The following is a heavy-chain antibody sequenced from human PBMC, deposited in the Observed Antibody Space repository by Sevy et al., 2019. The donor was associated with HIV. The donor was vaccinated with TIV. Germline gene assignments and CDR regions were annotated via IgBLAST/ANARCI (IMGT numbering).Heavy chain of an antibody. CDR3: ARAITLTTFPYYGMDV. D-gene: IGHD1-7*01. CDR1: GFTFSDYY. J-gene: IGHJ6*02. V-gene: IGHV3-11*01. Sequence: GGSLRLSCAASGFTFSDYYMSWIRQAPGKGLEWVSYSSNSGSTIYYADSVKGRFTISRDNAKNSLYLQMNSLRAEDTAVYYCARAITLTTFPYYGMDVWGQGTTVTVSS. CDR2: SSNSGSTI.